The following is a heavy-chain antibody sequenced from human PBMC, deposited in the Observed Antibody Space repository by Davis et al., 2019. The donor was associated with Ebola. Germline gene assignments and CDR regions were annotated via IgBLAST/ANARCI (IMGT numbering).Heavy chain of an antibody. D-gene: IGHD5-18*01. V-gene: IGHV5-10-1*01. CDR1: GYSFTSYW. J-gene: IGHJ6*02. Sequence: PGGSLRLSCKGSGYSFTSYWIGWVRQLPGKGLEWMGRIDPSDSYTNYSPSFQGHVTISADKSISTAYLQWSSLKASDTAMYYCAILKGGIQLWSYGMDVWGQGTTVTVSS. CDR2: IDPSDSYT. CDR3: AILKGGIQLWSYGMDV.